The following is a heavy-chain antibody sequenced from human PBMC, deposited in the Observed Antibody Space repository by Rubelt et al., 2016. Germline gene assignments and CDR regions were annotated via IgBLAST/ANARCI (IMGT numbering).Heavy chain of an antibody. V-gene: IGHV4-34*01. D-gene: IGHD6-13*01. CDR3: AGGRRGSSSWLGRDYYGMDV. CDR1: GGSFSGYY. Sequence: QVQLQQWGAGLLKPSETLSLTCAVYGGSFSGYYWSWIRQPPGKGLAWIGEIDHSGSTNYNPSLKSRVTIAVDAATNQFSRRRSSGTAAATAVYYCAGGRRGSSSWLGRDYYGMDVWGQGTTVTVSS. CDR2: IDHSGST. J-gene: IGHJ6*02.